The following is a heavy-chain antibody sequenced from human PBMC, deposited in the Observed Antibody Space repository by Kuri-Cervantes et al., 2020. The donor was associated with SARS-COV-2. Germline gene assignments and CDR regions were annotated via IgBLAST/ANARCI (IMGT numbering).Heavy chain of an antibody. J-gene: IGHJ4*02. CDR3: ARGNSSSGFGY. CDR1: GGSISSGGYY. Sequence: SETLSLTCTVSGGSISSGGYYWSWIRQPPGKGLEWIGYIYHSGSTYYNPSLKSRVTISVDRSKNQFSLKLSSVTAADTAVYYCARGNSSSGFGYWGQGTLVTVSS. V-gene: IGHV4-30-2*01. CDR2: IYHSGST. D-gene: IGHD6-6*01.